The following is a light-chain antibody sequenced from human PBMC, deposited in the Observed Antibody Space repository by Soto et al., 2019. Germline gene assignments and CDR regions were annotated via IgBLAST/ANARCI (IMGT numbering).Light chain of an antibody. CDR1: SSDVGGHNF. V-gene: IGLV2-14*01. CDR2: EVT. J-gene: IGLJ3*02. CDR3: NSYTSTFTRV. Sequence: QSALTQPASVSGSPGQSITISCTGTSSDVGGHNFVSWYQHHPGKAPKLMIYEVTHRLSGISDRFSGSKSGNTASLTNSGLQSEDEDDYYCNSYTSTFTRVFGGGTKLTVL.